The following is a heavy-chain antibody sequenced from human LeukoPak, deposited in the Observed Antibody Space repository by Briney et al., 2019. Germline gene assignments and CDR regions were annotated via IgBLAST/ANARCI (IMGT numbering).Heavy chain of an antibody. Sequence: GGSLRLSCAASGFTFSSYEMNWVRQAPGKGLEWVAYISSSGSTIYYADSVKGRFTISRDNAKNSLYLQMNSLRAEDTAVYYCAREIVGATLEGLDYWGQGTLVTVSS. CDR1: GFTFSSYE. CDR3: AREIVGATLEGLDY. CDR2: ISSSGSTI. J-gene: IGHJ4*02. V-gene: IGHV3-48*03. D-gene: IGHD1-26*01.